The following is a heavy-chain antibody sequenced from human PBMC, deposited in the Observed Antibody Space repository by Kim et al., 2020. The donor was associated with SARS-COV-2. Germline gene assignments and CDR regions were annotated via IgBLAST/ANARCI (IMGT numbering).Heavy chain of an antibody. CDR3: ARGRYWGYCSGGSCRYTVLKGHQKDAKPREGRYFDY. CDR1: GGSFSGYY. V-gene: IGHV4-34*01. Sequence: SETLSLTCAVYGGSFSGYYWSWIRQPPGKGLEWIGEINHSGSTNYNPSLKSRVTISVDTSKNQFSLKLSSVTAADTAVYYCARGRYWGYCSGGSCRYTVLKGHQKDAKPREGRYFDYWGQGTLVTVSS. J-gene: IGHJ4*02. D-gene: IGHD2-15*01. CDR2: INHSGST.